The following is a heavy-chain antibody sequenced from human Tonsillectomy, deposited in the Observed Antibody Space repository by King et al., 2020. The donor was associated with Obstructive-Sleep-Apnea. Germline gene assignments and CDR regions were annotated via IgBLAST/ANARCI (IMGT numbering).Heavy chain of an antibody. J-gene: IGHJ4*02. CDR3: AKDLSSGWYKGCDY. V-gene: IGHV3-9*01. CDR1: GFNFDDYA. D-gene: IGHD6-19*01. CDR2: INWNSGSR. Sequence: VQLVESGGGLVQPGRSLRLSCAASGFNFDDYAMHWVRQAPGKGLECVSGINWNSGSRCYADSVKGRFTISRDNAKNLVFLQMNSLRTGDTALYYCAKDLSSGWYKGCDYWGQGTLVTVSS.